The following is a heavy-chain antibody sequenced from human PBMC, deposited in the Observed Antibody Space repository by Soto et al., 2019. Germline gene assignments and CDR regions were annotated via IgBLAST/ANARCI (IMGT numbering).Heavy chain of an antibody. Sequence: EVQLLESGGGLVQPGGSLRLSCAASGFTFSSYAMSWVRQAPGKGLEWVSTISGSSGSTYYADSVKGRFTISRDNSKNTLYLQRNSLRAEDTAVYDCAKGGVQVFDYWGQGTLVTVSS. CDR3: AKGGVQVFDY. CDR2: ISGSSGST. D-gene: IGHD2-8*02. V-gene: IGHV3-23*01. CDR1: GFTFSSYA. J-gene: IGHJ4*02.